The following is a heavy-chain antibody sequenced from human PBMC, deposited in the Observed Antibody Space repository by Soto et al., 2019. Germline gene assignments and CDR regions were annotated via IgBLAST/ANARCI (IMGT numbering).Heavy chain of an antibody. CDR2: VHYSGLA. Sequence: QVQLQQSGPGLVRPSEALTLTCDVSGASITDNYWSWIRQPPGKGPEWIGYVHYSGLANYNPALRRPVTIEMETSNHRLCLKVDTVTAEDTAVYYCARALDYDFWGGRNWFDPWGQGILVTVSS. D-gene: IGHD3-3*01. CDR1: GASITDNY. J-gene: IGHJ5*02. V-gene: IGHV4-59*01. CDR3: ARALDYDFWGGRNWFDP.